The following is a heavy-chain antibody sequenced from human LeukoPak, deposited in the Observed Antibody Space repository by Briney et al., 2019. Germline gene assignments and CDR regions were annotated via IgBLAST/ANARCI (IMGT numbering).Heavy chain of an antibody. CDR1: GFTFDDYA. CDR3: AKDSSGYGDVDY. CDR2: ISWNSGSI. V-gene: IGHV3-9*01. J-gene: IGHJ4*02. Sequence: GRSLRLSCAASGFTFDDYAMHWVRQAPGKGLEWVSGISWNSGSIGYADSVKGRFTISRDNSKNTLYLQMNSLRAEDTAVYYCAKDSSGYGDVDYWGQGTLVTVSS. D-gene: IGHD4-17*01.